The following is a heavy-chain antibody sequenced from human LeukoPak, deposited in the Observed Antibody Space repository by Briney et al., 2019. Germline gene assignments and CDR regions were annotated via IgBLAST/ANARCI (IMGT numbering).Heavy chain of an antibody. D-gene: IGHD3-10*01. Sequence: SETLSLTCTVSGGSISSYNWSWIRQPAGKGLELIGRIHTSGSTNYNPSLKSRVTMSVYTSKNQFSLKLSSVTAADTAVYYCAKSNGYGLVDIWGQGTMVTVSS. J-gene: IGHJ3*02. CDR2: IHTSGST. V-gene: IGHV4-4*07. CDR3: AKSNGYGLVDI. CDR1: GGSISSYN.